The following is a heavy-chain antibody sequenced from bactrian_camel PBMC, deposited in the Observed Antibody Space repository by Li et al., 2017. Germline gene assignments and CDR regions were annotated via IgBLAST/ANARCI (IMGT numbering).Heavy chain of an antibody. CDR1: RDTYTTLC. J-gene: IGHJ4*01. CDR3: ATANPVEDGAFEYNY. Sequence: HVQLVESGGGSVQAGGSLQLSCTAKRDTYTTLCMGWFRQVPGKPREGVATIDRHGTATYAPAVRGRFTVSKDNAKNTMYLQMDSLRSDDTALYYCATANPVEDGAFEYNYWGQGTQVTVS. V-gene: IGHV3S53*01. CDR2: IDRHGTA. D-gene: IGHD1*01.